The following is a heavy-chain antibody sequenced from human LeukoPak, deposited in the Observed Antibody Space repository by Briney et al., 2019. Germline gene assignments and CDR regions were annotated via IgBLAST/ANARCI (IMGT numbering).Heavy chain of an antibody. CDR1: GFTFSRHG. Sequence: GGSLRLSCAASGFTFSRHGMHWVRQAPGKGLEWVAVIWYDGSNKYYADSVKGRFTISRDNSKNTLYLQMNSLRAEDTAVYYCAKDVGSYCGGDCYSGFDYWGQGTLVTVSS. J-gene: IGHJ4*02. CDR2: IWYDGSNK. D-gene: IGHD2-21*02. V-gene: IGHV3-33*06. CDR3: AKDVGSYCGGDCYSGFDY.